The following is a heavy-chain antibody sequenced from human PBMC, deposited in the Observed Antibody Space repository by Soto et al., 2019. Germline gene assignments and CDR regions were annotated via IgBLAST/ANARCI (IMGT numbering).Heavy chain of an antibody. CDR1: GYTFTSYG. V-gene: IGHV1-18*01. J-gene: IGHJ3*02. D-gene: IGHD3-3*01. CDR2: ISAYNGNT. Sequence: ASVKVSCKASGYTFTSYGISWVRQAPGQGLEWMGWISAYNGNTNYAQKLQGRVTMTTDTSTRTAYMELRSLRSDDTAVYYCARESAYYDFWSGYYTSRSNAFDIWGQGTMVTVSS. CDR3: ARESAYYDFWSGYYTSRSNAFDI.